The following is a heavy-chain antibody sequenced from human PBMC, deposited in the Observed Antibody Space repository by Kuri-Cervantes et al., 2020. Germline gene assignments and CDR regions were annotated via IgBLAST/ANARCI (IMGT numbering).Heavy chain of an antibody. CDR3: ARIEADDSSGYYYGGWFDP. CDR1: GYSFTSYW. D-gene: IGHD3-22*01. J-gene: IGHJ5*02. CDR2: IYPGDSDT. V-gene: IGHV5-51*01. Sequence: GESLKISCKGSGYSFTSYWIGWVRQMPGKGLEWMGIIYPGDSDTRYSPSFQGQVTISADKSISTAYLQWSSLKASDTAMYYCARIEADDSSGYYYGGWFDPWGQGTLVTVSS.